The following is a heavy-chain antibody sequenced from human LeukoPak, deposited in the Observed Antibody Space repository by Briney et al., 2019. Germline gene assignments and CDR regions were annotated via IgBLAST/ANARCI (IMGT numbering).Heavy chain of an antibody. Sequence: PSATLSLTCTVSGGSISSYYWTWIRQPPGKGLEWIGYVSYSGTTKYNPSLKSRVTMSVDMSKNRLSLKLSSVTAADTAVYYCARGVGYDPLGYWGQGTLVTVSS. CDR1: GGSISSYY. CDR2: VSYSGTT. CDR3: ARGVGYDPLGY. J-gene: IGHJ4*02. V-gene: IGHV4-59*12. D-gene: IGHD5-12*01.